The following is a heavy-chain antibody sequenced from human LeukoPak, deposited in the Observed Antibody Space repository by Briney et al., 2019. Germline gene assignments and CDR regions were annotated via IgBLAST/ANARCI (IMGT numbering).Heavy chain of an antibody. CDR2: IWPDGSNK. CDR3: ARELAA. V-gene: IGHV3-33*01. CDR1: GFAFSSYS. J-gene: IGHJ4*02. Sequence: GRSLRLSCEAAGFAFSSYSMHWVRQAPGKGLEWVAAIWPDGSNKYYANSVKGRFTISRDNSKNTLYLQMNSLRGDDTAIYCCARELAAWGQGTLVTVSS. D-gene: IGHD6-13*01.